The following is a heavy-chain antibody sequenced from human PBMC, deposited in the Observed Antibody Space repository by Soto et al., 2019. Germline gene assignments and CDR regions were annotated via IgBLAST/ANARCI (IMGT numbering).Heavy chain of an antibody. Sequence: SETLSLTCTVSGGSISSGGYYWSWIRQHPGKGLEWIGYIYYSGSTYYNPSLKSRVTISVDTSKNRFSLKLSSVTAADTAVYYCARDRSYYDSSGYYYVLDYWGQGTPVTV. D-gene: IGHD3-22*01. J-gene: IGHJ4*02. CDR2: IYYSGST. V-gene: IGHV4-31*03. CDR3: ARDRSYYDSSGYYYVLDY. CDR1: GGSISSGGYY.